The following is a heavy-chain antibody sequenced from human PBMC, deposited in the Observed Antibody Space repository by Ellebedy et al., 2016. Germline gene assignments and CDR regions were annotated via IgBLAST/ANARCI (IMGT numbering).Heavy chain of an antibody. CDR2: IRGSGVGT. CDR3: AKVGQGRAFDY. V-gene: IGHV3-23*01. CDR1: GFSFSSYD. Sequence: GESLKISXAASGFSFSSYDMTWVRQAPGKGLEWVSGIRGSGVGTYYADSVKGRFTISRDNSKNTLYMQMNSLRAEDTALYYCAKVGQGRAFDYWGQGTLVTVSS. D-gene: IGHD3-16*01. J-gene: IGHJ4*02.